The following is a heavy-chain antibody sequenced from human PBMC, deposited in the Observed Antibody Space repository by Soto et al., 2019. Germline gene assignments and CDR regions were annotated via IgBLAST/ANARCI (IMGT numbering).Heavy chain of an antibody. J-gene: IGHJ5*02. CDR3: ARTQKSRAGWSDP. CDR2: INSDGTTT. Sequence: GGSLRLSCAASGFTFSGYWMHWVRQAPGKGLVWVSRINSDGTTTSYADSVKGRFTISRDNAKNTLYLQMNSLRTEDAAVYYCARTQKSRAGWSDPWGQGTLVTVSS. CDR1: GFTFSGYW. D-gene: IGHD6-6*01. V-gene: IGHV3-74*01.